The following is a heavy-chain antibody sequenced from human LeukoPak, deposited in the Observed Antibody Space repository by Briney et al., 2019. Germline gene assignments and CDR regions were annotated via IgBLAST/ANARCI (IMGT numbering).Heavy chain of an antibody. D-gene: IGHD2-8*01. J-gene: IGHJ4*02. CDR2: IYHSGST. CDR1: GGSISSGGYY. CDR3: ARGGVLMVYAILDY. Sequence: PSETLSLTCTVSGGSISSGGYYWSWIRQPPGKGLEWIGYIYHSGSTYYNPSLKSRVTISVDRSKNQFSLKLSSVTAADTAVYYCARGGVLMVYAILDYWGQGTLVTVSS. V-gene: IGHV4-30-2*01.